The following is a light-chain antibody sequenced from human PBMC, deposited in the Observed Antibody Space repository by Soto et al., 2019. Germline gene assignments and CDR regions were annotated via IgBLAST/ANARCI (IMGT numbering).Light chain of an antibody. CDR2: GAS. V-gene: IGKV3-20*01. CDR1: QSVSSGY. J-gene: IGKJ2*01. CDR3: QQYGSSPET. Sequence: EIVLTQSPGTQSLSPGQRATLSCRASQSVSSGYLAWYQLRPGQAPRLLIYGASSRATGITDRFSGSGSGTDFPLTISRLEPEDFAVYYCQQYGSSPETLGQGTKLEIK.